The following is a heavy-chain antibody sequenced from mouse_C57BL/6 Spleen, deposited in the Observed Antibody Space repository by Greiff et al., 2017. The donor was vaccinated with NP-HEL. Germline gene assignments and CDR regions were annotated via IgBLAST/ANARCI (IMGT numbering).Heavy chain of an antibody. Sequence: QVQLQQPGAELVKPGASVKLSCKASGYTFTSYWMHWVKQRPGQGLEWIGMIHPNSGSTNYNEKFKSKATLTVDKSSSTAYMQLSSLTSDDSAVDYCARSYYSNPWYFDVWGTGTTVTVSS. V-gene: IGHV1-64*01. D-gene: IGHD2-5*01. CDR3: ARSYYSNPWYFDV. CDR1: GYTFTSYW. CDR2: IHPNSGST. J-gene: IGHJ1*03.